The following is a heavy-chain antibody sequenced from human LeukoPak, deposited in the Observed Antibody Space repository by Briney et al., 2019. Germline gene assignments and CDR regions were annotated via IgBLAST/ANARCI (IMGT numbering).Heavy chain of an antibody. D-gene: IGHD3-22*01. Sequence: GGSLRLSCAASGFTFSSYAMHWVRQAPGKGLEWVAVISYDGSNKYYAASVKGRFTISKDNSKNTLYLQMNSLSAEDTAVYYCARDRLNYDSSGYYFGYWGQGTLVTVSS. V-gene: IGHV3-30*04. CDR2: ISYDGSNK. CDR1: GFTFSSYA. CDR3: ARDRLNYDSSGYYFGY. J-gene: IGHJ4*02.